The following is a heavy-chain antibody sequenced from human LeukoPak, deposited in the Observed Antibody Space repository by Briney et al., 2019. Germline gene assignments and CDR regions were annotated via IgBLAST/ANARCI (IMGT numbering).Heavy chain of an antibody. Sequence: QAGGSLRLSCVVSGFTFNHYWMTWVRQAPGKGLEWVANIKQDGSETYYVDSVKGRFTISRDNAKNLLSLQMTSLRVEDTAVYFCVRADRMDVWGQGTTVTVSS. CDR3: VRADRMDV. CDR2: IKQDGSET. CDR1: GFTFNHYW. J-gene: IGHJ6*02. V-gene: IGHV3-7*01.